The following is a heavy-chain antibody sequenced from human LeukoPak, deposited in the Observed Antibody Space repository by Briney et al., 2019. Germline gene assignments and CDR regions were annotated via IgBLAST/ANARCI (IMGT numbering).Heavy chain of an antibody. V-gene: IGHV4-39*07. J-gene: IGHJ4*02. D-gene: IGHD3-10*01. Sequence: SETLSLTCTVSGGSISSSNYYWDWIRQPPGKGLEWIGSIYYTGSAYYNPSLKSRVTISVDTSKNQFSLKLSSVTAADTAVYYCARLRNYYALDYWGQGTLVTVSS. CDR1: GGSISSSNYY. CDR2: IYYTGSA. CDR3: ARLRNYYALDY.